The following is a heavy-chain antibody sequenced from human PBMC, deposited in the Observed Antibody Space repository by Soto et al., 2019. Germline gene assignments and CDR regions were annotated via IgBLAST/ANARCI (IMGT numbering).Heavy chain of an antibody. CDR3: ARVPGYSGYEFDD. D-gene: IGHD5-12*01. CDR1: GGTFSSYA. V-gene: IGHV1-69*13. Sequence: SVKVSCKASGGTFSSYAISWVRQAPGQGLEWMGGIIPIFGTANYAQKFQGRVTITADESTSTAYMELSSLRSEDTAVYYCARVPGYSGYEFDDWGQGTLVTVSS. CDR2: IIPIFGTA. J-gene: IGHJ4*02.